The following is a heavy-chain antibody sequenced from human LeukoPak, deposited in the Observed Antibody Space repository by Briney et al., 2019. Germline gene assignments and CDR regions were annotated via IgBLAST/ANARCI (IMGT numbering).Heavy chain of an antibody. CDR3: ARMSYYDRRGDNWFDP. CDR2: IIPIFGTA. Sequence: SVKVSCKASGGTFSSYAISWVRQDPGQGLEWMGGIIPIFGTANYAQKFQGRVTMTRDTSISTAYMELSSLRAEDTAVYYCARMSYYDRRGDNWFDPWGQGTLVIVSS. J-gene: IGHJ5*02. CDR1: GGTFSSYA. V-gene: IGHV1-69*05. D-gene: IGHD3-22*01.